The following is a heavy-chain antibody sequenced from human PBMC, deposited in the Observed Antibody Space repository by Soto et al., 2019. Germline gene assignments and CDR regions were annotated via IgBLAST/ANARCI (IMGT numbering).Heavy chain of an antibody. CDR1: GFSLTGYY. CDR3: ASTWGPSSGWYGRDYYYYGMDV. Sequence: ASVKVSCKASGFSLTGYYFHWIRAAPGQGLEWLGWINPNTGGTTYAQKFQGRVTLTWDTSINTAYMELSSLRPDDTAMYYCASTWGPSSGWYGRDYYYYGMDVWGQGTTVTVSS. V-gene: IGHV1-2*02. J-gene: IGHJ6*02. CDR2: INPNTGGT. D-gene: IGHD6-19*01.